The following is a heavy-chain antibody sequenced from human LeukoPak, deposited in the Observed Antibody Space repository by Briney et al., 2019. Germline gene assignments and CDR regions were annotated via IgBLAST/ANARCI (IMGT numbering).Heavy chain of an antibody. V-gene: IGHV3-11*01. CDR3: AREHYFYDGSGYSPVDY. Sequence: GGSLRLSCAGSGFRFSDYYMSWIRQTPGRGLEWVPYIGSSGTTIYYAESVKGRFTISRDNAKNSLYLDMNSLRAEDTAVYYCAREHYFYDGSGYSPVDYWGQGTLVTVSS. J-gene: IGHJ4*02. CDR2: IGSSGTTI. CDR1: GFRFSDYY. D-gene: IGHD3-22*01.